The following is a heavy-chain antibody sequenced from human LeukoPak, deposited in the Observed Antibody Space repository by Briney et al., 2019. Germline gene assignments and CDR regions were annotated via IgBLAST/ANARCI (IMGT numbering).Heavy chain of an antibody. D-gene: IGHD3-10*01. V-gene: IGHV1-2*02. CDR2: INPNSGGT. J-gene: IGHJ4*02. Sequence: ASVKVSCKASGYTFTGYYMHWVRQAPGQGLEWMGWINPNSGGTNYAQKFQGGVTMTRDTSISTAYMELSRLRSDDTAVYYCARAESLGITMVRGVKSAQFDYWGQGTLVTVSS. CDR1: GYTFTGYY. CDR3: ARAESLGITMVRGVKSAQFDY.